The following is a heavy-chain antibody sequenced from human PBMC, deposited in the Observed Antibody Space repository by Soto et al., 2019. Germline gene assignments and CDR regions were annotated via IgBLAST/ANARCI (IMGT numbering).Heavy chain of an antibody. J-gene: IGHJ4*02. CDR3: VKDGGGVRYNYNIRGDS. Sequence: QVQLVESGGGVVHPGRSLRLSCVASGIDLENYGIHWVRQAPGEGLEWVAVISSDGTTKSYIDSVRGRFTISRDNSRSTVLLQMNRLRREDTAMYYCVKDGGGVRYNYNIRGDSWGQGTQVTVSS. CDR2: ISSDGTTK. CDR1: GIDLENYG. D-gene: IGHD5-18*01. V-gene: IGHV3-30*18.